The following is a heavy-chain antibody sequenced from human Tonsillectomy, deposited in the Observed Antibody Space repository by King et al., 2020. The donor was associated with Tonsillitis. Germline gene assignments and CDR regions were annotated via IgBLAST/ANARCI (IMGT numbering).Heavy chain of an antibody. Sequence: VQLVESGAEVKKPGESRKISCKASGYSFSDYWIAWVRQMPGKGLEWMGIIYPGDSSTRYSPSFQDQVTISADKSINTAFLQWSSLKASDTARYYCARHSAACPIYHYYYGLDVWGQGTTVTVSS. CDR2: IYPGDSST. CDR1: GYSFSDYW. D-gene: IGHD6-25*01. V-gene: IGHV5-51*01. CDR3: ARHSAACPIYHYYYGLDV. J-gene: IGHJ6*02.